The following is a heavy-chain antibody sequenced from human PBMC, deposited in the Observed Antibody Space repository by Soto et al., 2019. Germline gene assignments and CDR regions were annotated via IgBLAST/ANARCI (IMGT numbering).Heavy chain of an antibody. CDR3: AGDRAHSYGYAEIDY. Sequence: VASVKVSCKASGYTFTSYGIGWVRQAPGQGLEWMGWISAYNGNTNYAQKLQGRVTMTTDTSTSTAYMELRSLRSDDTAVYYCAGDRAHSYGYAEIDYWGQGTLVTVSS. CDR2: ISAYNGNT. CDR1: GYTFTSYG. V-gene: IGHV1-18*01. D-gene: IGHD5-18*01. J-gene: IGHJ4*02.